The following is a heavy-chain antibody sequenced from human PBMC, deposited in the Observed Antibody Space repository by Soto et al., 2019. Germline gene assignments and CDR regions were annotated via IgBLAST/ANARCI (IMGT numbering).Heavy chain of an antibody. V-gene: IGHV3-48*01. CDR1: GFTFSNYK. D-gene: IGHD2-15*01. J-gene: IGHJ6*03. CDR3: ARVGSATLHCPPKPCEFIDV. Sequence: EAQLEETGGGLVQPGGSLRLSCAASGFTFSNYKMIWVRQAPGRGLEWISYISGRGSTLVYAASVKGRFTISRDNGKNTLSLKLHSMTAEDAAAYHCARVGSATLHCPPKPCEFIDVWGNGTTVSVSS. CDR2: ISGRGSTL.